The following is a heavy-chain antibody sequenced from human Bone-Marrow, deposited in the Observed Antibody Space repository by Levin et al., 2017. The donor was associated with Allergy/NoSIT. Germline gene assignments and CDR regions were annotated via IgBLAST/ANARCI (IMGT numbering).Heavy chain of an antibody. V-gene: IGHV3-7*01. CDR1: GFTFSNYW. CDR3: ARVHYDIWSEYLTPDF. Sequence: LSLTCAASGFTFSNYWMTWVRQTPEKGLDWVANIKQSGSDTFYVDSVKGRFTISRDNAKNSLYLQMNSLRAEDTAVYYCARVHYDIWSEYLTPDFWGPGTLVTVSS. CDR2: IKQSGSDT. D-gene: IGHD3-3*01. J-gene: IGHJ4*02.